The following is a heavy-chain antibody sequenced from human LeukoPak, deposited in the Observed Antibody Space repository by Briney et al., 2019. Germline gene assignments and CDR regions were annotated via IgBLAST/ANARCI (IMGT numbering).Heavy chain of an antibody. Sequence: PGGSLRLSCAASGFTFRNFAMGWVRQAPGKGLEWASVISDGGGRTYYADFVKGRFTISRDNSKNTLYLQMDSLRADDTAVFYCAKGIYGSSRYPFDYWGQGTLVTVSS. V-gene: IGHV3-23*01. D-gene: IGHD6-19*01. CDR2: ISDGGGRT. CDR3: AKGIYGSSRYPFDY. J-gene: IGHJ4*02. CDR1: GFTFRNFA.